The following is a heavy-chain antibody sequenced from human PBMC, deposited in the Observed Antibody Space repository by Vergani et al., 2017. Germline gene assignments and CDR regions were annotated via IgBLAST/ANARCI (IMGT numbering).Heavy chain of an antibody. CDR3: ARDQYYDYVWGSYRPNWFDP. J-gene: IGHJ5*02. CDR2: INPNSGGK. Sequence: QVQLVQSGAEVKKPGASVKVSCKASGYTFTGYYMHWVRQAPGQGLEWMGWINPNSGGKNYAQKFQGRVTMTRDTSISTAYMELSRLRSDDTAVYYCARDQYYDYVWGSYRPNWFDPWGQGTLVTVSS. D-gene: IGHD3-16*02. V-gene: IGHV1-2*02. CDR1: GYTFTGYY.